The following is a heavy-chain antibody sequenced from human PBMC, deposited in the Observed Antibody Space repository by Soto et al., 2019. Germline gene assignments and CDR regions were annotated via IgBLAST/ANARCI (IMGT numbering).Heavy chain of an antibody. Sequence: ASVKVSCKASGYMFTGYYMHWVRQSPGQGLEWMGWINPNSGGAKYAQKFQGRVTMTRDTSISTGYMELSRLRSDDTAVYYCVRVGASGYFDYWGQGTLVTVSS. V-gene: IGHV1-2*02. CDR1: GYMFTGYY. CDR3: VRVGASGYFDY. CDR2: INPNSGGA. D-gene: IGHD1-26*01. J-gene: IGHJ4*01.